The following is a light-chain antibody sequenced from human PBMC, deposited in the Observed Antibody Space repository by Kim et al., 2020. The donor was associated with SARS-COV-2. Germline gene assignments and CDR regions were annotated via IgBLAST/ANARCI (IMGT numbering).Light chain of an antibody. J-gene: IGKJ2*01. CDR1: QDIINY. Sequence: DIQMTQSPSSLSASIGDRVTITCQASQDIINYLNWYQQKPGKAPQLLIYDAFNLETGVPSRFSGSGSGTHFTFTISSLQPEDLGTYYCQQYHHPLYTFGQGTKLEI. CDR2: DAF. CDR3: QQYHHPLYT. V-gene: IGKV1-33*01.